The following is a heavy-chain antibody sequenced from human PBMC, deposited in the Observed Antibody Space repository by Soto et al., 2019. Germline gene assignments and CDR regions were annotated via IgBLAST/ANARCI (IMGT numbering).Heavy chain of an antibody. CDR2: IYYSGST. D-gene: IGHD5-12*01. V-gene: IGHV4-59*01. J-gene: IGHJ3*02. CDR1: VGSMSSYY. Sequence: TLSLTWTVPVGSMSSYYWSSIRQPPGKGLEWIGYIYYSGSTNYNPSLKSRFTISVDTSKNQFSLKLSSVSAADTAVYYCARLSRSKDGYNFFDAFDIWGQGTAVAV. CDR3: ARLSRSKDGYNFFDAFDI.